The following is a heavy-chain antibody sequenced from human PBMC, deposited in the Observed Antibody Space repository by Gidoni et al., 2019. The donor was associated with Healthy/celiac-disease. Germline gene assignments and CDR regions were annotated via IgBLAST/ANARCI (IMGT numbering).Heavy chain of an antibody. V-gene: IGHV1-69*09. J-gene: IGHJ4*02. CDR2: IIPILGIA. Sequence: QVQLVQSGAEVKKPGSSVKVSCKASGGTFSSYAISWVRQAPGQGLEWMGRIIPILGIANYAQKFQGRVTITADKSTSTAYMELISLRSEDTAVYYCARFNYYDSSGNYFDYWGQGTLVTVSS. CDR3: ARFNYYDSSGNYFDY. CDR1: GGTFSSYA. D-gene: IGHD3-22*01.